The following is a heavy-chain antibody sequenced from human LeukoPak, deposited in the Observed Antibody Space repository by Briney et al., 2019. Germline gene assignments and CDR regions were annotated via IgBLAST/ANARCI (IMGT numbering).Heavy chain of an antibody. Sequence: ASVKVSCKASGGTFSSYAISWVRQAPGQGLEWMGIINPSGGSTSYAQKFQGRVTMTRDMSTSTVYMELSSLRSEDTAVYYCARVSEGDYFDYWGQGTLVTVSS. CDR2: INPSGGST. V-gene: IGHV1-46*01. J-gene: IGHJ4*02. CDR1: GGTFSSYA. D-gene: IGHD6-25*01. CDR3: ARVSEGDYFDY.